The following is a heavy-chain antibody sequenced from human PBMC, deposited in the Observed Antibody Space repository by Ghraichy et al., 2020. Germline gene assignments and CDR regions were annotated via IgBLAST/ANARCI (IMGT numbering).Heavy chain of an antibody. CDR2: INHSGST. CDR1: DGPLKAYY. J-gene: IGHJ6*02. D-gene: IGHD1-1*01. V-gene: IGHV4-34*01. Sequence: SETLSLTCAVYDGPLKAYYWSWTRRPPGKGLEWIGEINHSGSTNYNPSLKSRVTISVDTSNYQFSLQLRSLTAADSAVYYCARLSVPPTAAQAYYYSAMDGWGQGTTVTVSS. CDR3: ARLSVPPTAAQAYYYSAMDG.